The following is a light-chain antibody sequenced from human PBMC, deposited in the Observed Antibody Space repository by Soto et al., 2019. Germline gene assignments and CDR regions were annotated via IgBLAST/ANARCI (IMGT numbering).Light chain of an antibody. Sequence: QSVLTQPPSASGSPGQSVAISCTGTRSDVGGYDYVSWYQHHPGKAPKLMIYEVSRRPSGVPDRFSGSKSGNTASLTVSGLQAEDEAEYYCSSYAGSDNYVFGTGTKLTVL. V-gene: IGLV2-8*01. J-gene: IGLJ1*01. CDR2: EVS. CDR3: SSYAGSDNYV. CDR1: RSDVGGYDY.